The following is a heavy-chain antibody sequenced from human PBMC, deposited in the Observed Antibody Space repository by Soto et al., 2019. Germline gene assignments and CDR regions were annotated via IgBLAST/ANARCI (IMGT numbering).Heavy chain of an antibody. J-gene: IGHJ4*02. D-gene: IGHD3-22*01. CDR2: ISSSGSTI. V-gene: IGHV3-48*03. CDR1: GFNFSSYE. CDR3: ARSLVDYYDSSGIVFDY. Sequence: EVQLVESGGGLVQPGGSLRLSCTATGFNFSSYEMNWVRQAPGKGLEWVSYISSSGSTIYYADSVKGRFTISRDNAKNSLYLQMNSLRAEDTAVYYCARSLVDYYDSSGIVFDYWGQGTLVTASS.